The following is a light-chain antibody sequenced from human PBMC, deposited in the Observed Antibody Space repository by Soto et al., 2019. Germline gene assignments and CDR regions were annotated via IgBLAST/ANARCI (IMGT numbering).Light chain of an antibody. CDR2: HVS. CDR1: QSIDRW. CDR3: QHYNSYGT. V-gene: IGKV1-5*01. Sequence: QSPAALPASIGDRVTITFRAWQSIDRWVAWYQQRPGKAPKILIYHVSSLETGVPSRFIGSVSGTEFTLTISSLQPDDFATYYCQHYNSYGTFAQGTKVAIK. J-gene: IGKJ1*01.